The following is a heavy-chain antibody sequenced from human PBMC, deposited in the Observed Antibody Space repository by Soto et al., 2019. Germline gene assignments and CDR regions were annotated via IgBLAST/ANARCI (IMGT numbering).Heavy chain of an antibody. Sequence: LETLSLTCAVYDGSFSGYYWSWIRQPPGKGLEWIGEINHSGSTNYNPSLKSRVTISVDTSKNQFSLKLSSVTAADTAVYYCAKGSYMVRGTPSWYFDLWGRGTLVTVSS. D-gene: IGHD3-10*01. CDR3: AKGSYMVRGTPSWYFDL. CDR2: INHSGST. V-gene: IGHV4-34*01. CDR1: DGSFSGYY. J-gene: IGHJ2*01.